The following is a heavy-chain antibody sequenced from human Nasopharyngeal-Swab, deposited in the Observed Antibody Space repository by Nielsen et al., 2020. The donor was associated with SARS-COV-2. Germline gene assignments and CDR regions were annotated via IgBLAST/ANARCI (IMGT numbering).Heavy chain of an antibody. Sequence: SETLSLTCTVSGGSISSGGYYWSWIRQPPGKGLEWIGYIYYSGSTYYNPSLKSRVTISVDTSKNQFSLKLSSVTAADTAVYYCARDVSGSSYGMDVWGQGTTVTVSS. CDR1: GGSISSGGYY. CDR3: ARDVSGSSYGMDV. V-gene: IGHV4-31*03. D-gene: IGHD3-10*01. CDR2: IYYSGST. J-gene: IGHJ6*02.